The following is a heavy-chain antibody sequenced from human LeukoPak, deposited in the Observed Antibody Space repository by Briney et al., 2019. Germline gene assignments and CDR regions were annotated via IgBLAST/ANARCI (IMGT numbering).Heavy chain of an antibody. CDR1: GYSFTSYW. Sequence: GESLQISCKGSGYSFTSYWIGWVRQMPGKGLEWMGIIYPGDSDTRYSPSFQGQVTISADKSISTAYLQWSSLKASDTAMYYCARVRSTYYDSSGYYPDAFDIWGQGTMVTVSS. CDR2: IYPGDSDT. CDR3: ARVRSTYYDSSGYYPDAFDI. V-gene: IGHV5-51*01. J-gene: IGHJ3*02. D-gene: IGHD3-22*01.